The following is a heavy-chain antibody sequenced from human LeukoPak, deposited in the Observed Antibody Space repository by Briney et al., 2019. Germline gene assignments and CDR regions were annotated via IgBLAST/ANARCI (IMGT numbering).Heavy chain of an antibody. CDR1: GFTFSDRY. D-gene: IGHD6-19*01. V-gene: IGHV3-72*01. CDR2: SGNKANSYTT. J-gene: IGHJ6*02. Sequence: GGSLRLSCAASGFTFSDRYMDWVRQAPGKGLEWVGRSGNKANSYTTKYAASVKGRFTISRDDSKNSLYLQMNSLKTEDTAVYYCARDAKAVAGNYYYSGMDVWGQGTTVAVSS. CDR3: ARDAKAVAGNYYYSGMDV.